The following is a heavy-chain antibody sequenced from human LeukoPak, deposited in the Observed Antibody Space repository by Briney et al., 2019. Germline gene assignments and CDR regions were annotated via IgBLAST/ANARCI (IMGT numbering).Heavy chain of an antibody. D-gene: IGHD1-14*01. J-gene: IGHJ4*02. V-gene: IGHV3-7*01. CDR3: ARDGIITGLFDY. Sequence: QPGGSLRLSCAASGFTFSNYWMSWVRQAPGKGLEWVANIKQDGSEKYYVDSVKGRFTISRDNVKNSLYLQMDSLRAEGTAVYYCARDGIITGLFDYWGQGTLVTVSS. CDR2: IKQDGSEK. CDR1: GFTFSNYW.